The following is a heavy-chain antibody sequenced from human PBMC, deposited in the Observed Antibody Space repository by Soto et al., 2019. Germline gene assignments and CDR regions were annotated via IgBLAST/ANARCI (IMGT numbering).Heavy chain of an antibody. CDR3: AKLDYNSRGYPAGFDY. CDR1: ANYA. D-gene: IGHD3-22*01. J-gene: IGHJ4*02. Sequence: EVQVLESGGGLLQPGGSLRLSCAAIANYAMSWVRQAPGKGLEWVSAISAGGATTYYADSVKGRFTISRDNSRNTVYLQMNSLRGEDTAIYYCAKLDYNSRGYPAGFDYWGQGTLVTVSS. V-gene: IGHV3-23*01. CDR2: ISAGGATT.